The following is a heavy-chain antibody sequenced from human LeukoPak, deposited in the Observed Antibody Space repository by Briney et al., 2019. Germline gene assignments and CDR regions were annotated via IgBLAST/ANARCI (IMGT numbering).Heavy chain of an antibody. Sequence: GGSLRLSCAASGFTFSDYYMSWIRQAPGKGLEWVSYISSSGSTIYYADSVKGRFTISRDNAKNSLYLQMNSLRAEDTAVYYCARIRSIAAAGTETYWFDPWGQGTLVTVSS. CDR3: ARIRSIAAAGTETYWFDP. CDR1: GFTFSDYY. D-gene: IGHD6-13*01. J-gene: IGHJ5*02. CDR2: ISSSGSTI. V-gene: IGHV3-11*04.